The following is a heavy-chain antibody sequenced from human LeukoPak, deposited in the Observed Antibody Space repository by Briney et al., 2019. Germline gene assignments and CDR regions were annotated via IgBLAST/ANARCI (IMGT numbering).Heavy chain of an antibody. CDR1: GFTFSSYA. J-gene: IGHJ4*02. CDR3: AKSKGGYDADYFDY. Sequence: GESLRLSCAASGFTFSSYAMSWVRQAPGKGLEWVSAISGSGGSTYYADSVKGRVTISRDNSKNTLYLQMNSLRAQDTAVYYCAKSKGGYDADYFDYWGQGTQVTVSS. V-gene: IGHV3-23*01. CDR2: ISGSGGST. D-gene: IGHD5-12*01.